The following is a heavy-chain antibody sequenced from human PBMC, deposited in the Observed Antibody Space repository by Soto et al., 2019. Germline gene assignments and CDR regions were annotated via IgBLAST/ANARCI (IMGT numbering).Heavy chain of an antibody. V-gene: IGHV4-34*01. J-gene: IGHJ5*02. D-gene: IGHD3-10*01. CDR1: GGSFSGYY. CDR2: INHSGST. CDR3: ARGSLLIWFGERIRNWFDP. Sequence: NPSETLSLTCAVYGGSFSGYYWSWIRQPPGKGLEWIGEINHSGSTNYNPSLKSRVTISVDTSKNQFSLKLSSVTAADTAVYYCARGSLLIWFGERIRNWFDPWGQGTLVTVYS.